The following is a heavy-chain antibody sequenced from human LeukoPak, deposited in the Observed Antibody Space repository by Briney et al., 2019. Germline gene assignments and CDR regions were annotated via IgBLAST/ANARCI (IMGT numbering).Heavy chain of an antibody. V-gene: IGHV4-59*01. Sequence: SETLSLTCIVSGGSISSYYWSWIRQPPGKGLEWIGYIYYSGSTNYNPSLKSRVTISVDTSKNQFSLKLSSVTAADTAVYYCARDDDSSGYYGSRRYFQHWGQGTLVTVSS. CDR3: ARDDDSSGYYGSRRYFQH. D-gene: IGHD3-22*01. J-gene: IGHJ1*01. CDR1: GGSISSYY. CDR2: IYYSGST.